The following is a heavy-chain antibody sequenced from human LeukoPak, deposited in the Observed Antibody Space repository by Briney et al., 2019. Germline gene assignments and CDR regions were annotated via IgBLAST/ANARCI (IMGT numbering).Heavy chain of an antibody. D-gene: IGHD6-13*01. V-gene: IGHV1-18*04. CDR2: ISAYNGNT. CDR3: ARGGGAAGNNYYYYYGMDV. J-gene: IGHJ6*02. CDR1: GYTFTSYG. Sequence: ASVKVSCKASGYTFTSYGISWVRQAPGQGLEWMGWISAYNGNTNYAQKLQGRVTMTTDTSTSTAYMELRSLRSDDTAVYYCARGGGAAGNNYYYYYGMDVWGQGTTVTVSS.